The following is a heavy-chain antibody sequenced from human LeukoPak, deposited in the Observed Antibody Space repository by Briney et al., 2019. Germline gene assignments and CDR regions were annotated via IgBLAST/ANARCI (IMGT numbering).Heavy chain of an antibody. D-gene: IGHD6-19*01. CDR2: ISSSSSYI. V-gene: IGHV3-21*01. Sequence: GGSLRLSCAASGFTFSSYSMNWVRQAPGKGLEWFSSISSSSSYIYYEDSVKGRFTISRDNAKNSLYLQMNSLRAEDTAVYYCARAAIAEAGEELDYWGQGTLVTVSS. CDR1: GFTFSSYS. J-gene: IGHJ4*02. CDR3: ARAAIAEAGEELDY.